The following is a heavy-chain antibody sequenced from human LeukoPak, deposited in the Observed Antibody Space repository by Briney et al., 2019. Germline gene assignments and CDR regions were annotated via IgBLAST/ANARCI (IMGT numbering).Heavy chain of an antibody. J-gene: IGHJ5*02. CDR2: ISSSSSYI. CDR3: ARDGAYYDFWSGYYRNNWFDP. Sequence: GGSLRLSCAASGFTFSSYSMNWVRQAPGKGLEWVSSISSSSSYIYYADSVKGRFTISRDNAKNSLYLQMNSLRAEDTAVYYCARDGAYYDFWSGYYRNNWFDPWGQGTLVTVSS. CDR1: GFTFSSYS. D-gene: IGHD3-3*01. V-gene: IGHV3-21*01.